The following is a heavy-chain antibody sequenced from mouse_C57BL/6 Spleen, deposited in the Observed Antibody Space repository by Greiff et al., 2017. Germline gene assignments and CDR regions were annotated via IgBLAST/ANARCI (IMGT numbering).Heavy chain of an antibody. V-gene: IGHV1-80*01. CDR3: ARRGEYGGWAWFAY. D-gene: IGHD1-1*02. CDR1: GYAFSSYW. J-gene: IGHJ3*01. Sequence: VQVVESGAELVKPGASVKISCKASGYAFSSYWMNWVKQRPGKGLEWIGQIYPGDGDTNYNGKFKGKATLTADKSSSTAYMQLSSLTSEDSAVYFCARRGEYGGWAWFAYWGQGTLLTVSS. CDR2: IYPGDGDT.